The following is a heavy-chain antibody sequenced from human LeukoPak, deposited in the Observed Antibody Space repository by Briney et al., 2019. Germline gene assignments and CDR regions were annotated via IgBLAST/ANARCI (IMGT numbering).Heavy chain of an antibody. J-gene: IGHJ4*02. V-gene: IGHV3-30-3*01. CDR1: GFTFSSYA. CDR2: ISYDGSNK. Sequence: GGSLRLSCAASGFTFSSYAMHWVRQAPGKGLEWVAVISYDGSNKYYADSVKGRFTISRDNSKNTLYLQMNSLRAEDTAVYYCARDYYGTSYFDYWGQGTLVTVSS. CDR3: ARDYYGTSYFDY. D-gene: IGHD3-10*01.